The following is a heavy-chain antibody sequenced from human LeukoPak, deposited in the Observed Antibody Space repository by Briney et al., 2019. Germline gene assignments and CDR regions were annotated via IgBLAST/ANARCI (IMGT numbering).Heavy chain of an antibody. CDR3: ARHRTYSSSWYYYYYGMDV. Sequence: SVKVSCKASGGTFSSYAISWVRQAPGQGLEWMGGIIPIFGTANYAQKFQGRVTITADESTSTAYMELSSLRSEDTAVYYCARHRTYSSSWYYYYYGMDVWGQGTTVTVSS. J-gene: IGHJ6*02. V-gene: IGHV1-69*13. D-gene: IGHD6-13*01. CDR2: IIPIFGTA. CDR1: GGTFSSYA.